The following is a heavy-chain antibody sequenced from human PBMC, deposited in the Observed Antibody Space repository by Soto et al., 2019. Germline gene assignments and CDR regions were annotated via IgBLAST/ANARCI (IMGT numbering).Heavy chain of an antibody. CDR3: ALETLYGDYDD. CDR1: GFSLSTSGVG. J-gene: IGHJ4*02. D-gene: IGHD4-17*01. CDR2: IYWDDDK. Sequence: QITLKESGPTLVKPTQTLTLTCTFSGFSLSTSGVGVGWIRQPPGKALEWLALIYWDDDKRYSPSLKSRLTXTXXTSKSPVVLTLTNMDPVDTATYSCALETLYGDYDDCGQGTLVTVSS. V-gene: IGHV2-5*02.